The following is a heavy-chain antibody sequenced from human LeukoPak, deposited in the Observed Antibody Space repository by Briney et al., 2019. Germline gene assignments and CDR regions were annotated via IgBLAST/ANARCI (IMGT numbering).Heavy chain of an antibody. D-gene: IGHD3-3*01. CDR1: GFTFSSYA. CDR2: ISGSGGST. V-gene: IGHV3-23*01. CDR3: ATPPTYYDFWSGYPPVDY. J-gene: IGHJ4*02. Sequence: GGSLRLSCAASGFTFSSYAMSWVRQAPGKGLEWVSAISGSGGSTYYADSVKGRFTIPRDNSKNTLHLQMNSLRAEDTAVYYCATPPTYYDFWSGYPPVDYWGQGTLVTVSS.